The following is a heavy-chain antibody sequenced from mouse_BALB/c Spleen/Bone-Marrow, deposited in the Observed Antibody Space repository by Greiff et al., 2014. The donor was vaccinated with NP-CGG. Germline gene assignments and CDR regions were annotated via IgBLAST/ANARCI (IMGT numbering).Heavy chain of an antibody. D-gene: IGHD1-1*02. Sequence: EVKVEESGGGLVKPGGSLKLSCTASGFTFSDYYMYWVRQTPEKGLEWVATISDGGIYTYYPDSVKGRFTISRDNAKNNLYLQMSRLKSEDTAIYYCARSGEKYGALDYSGQGTSVTVSS. CDR1: GFTFSDYY. CDR2: ISDGGIYT. CDR3: ARSGEKYGALDY. V-gene: IGHV5-4*02. J-gene: IGHJ4*01.